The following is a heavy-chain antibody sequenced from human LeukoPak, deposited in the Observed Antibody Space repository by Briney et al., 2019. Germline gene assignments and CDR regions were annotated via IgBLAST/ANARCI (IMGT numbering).Heavy chain of an antibody. CDR2: ISGPGGST. V-gene: IGHV3-23*01. Sequence: GGSLRLSCAASGFTFSGYAMSWVRQAPGKGLEWVSTISGPGGSTYYTGSVKGRFTISRDNSKNTVFLQMNSLRAEDTAVYYCARDYGDYPNWDYWGQGTLVTVSS. CDR1: GFTFSGYA. CDR3: ARDYGDYPNWDY. D-gene: IGHD4-17*01. J-gene: IGHJ4*02.